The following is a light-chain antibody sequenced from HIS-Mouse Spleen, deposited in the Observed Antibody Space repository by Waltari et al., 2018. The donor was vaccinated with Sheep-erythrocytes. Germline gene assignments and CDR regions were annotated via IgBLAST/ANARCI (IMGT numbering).Light chain of an antibody. CDR1: SPNIGSNY. CDR3: AAWDDSLSGNWV. Sequence: QSVLTQPPSASGTPGQRVTISCSGSSPNIGSNYVYWYQQRPGTAPKLLIYRNNQRPSGVPDRFSGSKSGTSASLAISGLRSEDEADYYCAAWDDSLSGNWVFGGGTKLTVL. V-gene: IGLV1-47*01. CDR2: RNN. J-gene: IGLJ3*02.